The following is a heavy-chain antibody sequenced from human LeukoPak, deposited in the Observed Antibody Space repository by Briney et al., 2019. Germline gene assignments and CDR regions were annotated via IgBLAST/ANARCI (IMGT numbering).Heavy chain of an antibody. Sequence: GGSLRLSCAASGFTFSSYWMSWVRQAPGKGLEWVANIKQDGSEKYYVDSVKGRFTISRDNAKNSLYLQMNSLRAEDTAVYYCARDKWTYYYDSSGAFQHWGQGTLVTVSS. CDR1: GFTFSSYW. CDR3: ARDKWTYYYDSSGAFQH. J-gene: IGHJ1*01. CDR2: IKQDGSEK. D-gene: IGHD3-22*01. V-gene: IGHV3-7*01.